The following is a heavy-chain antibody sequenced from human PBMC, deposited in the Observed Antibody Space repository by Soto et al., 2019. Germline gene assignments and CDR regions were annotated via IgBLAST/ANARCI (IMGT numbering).Heavy chain of an antibody. CDR1: GSTFSSYA. J-gene: IGHJ4*02. CDR3: AKDRGWVIVVVITPYFDD. V-gene: IGHV3-23*01. D-gene: IGHD3-22*01. CDR2: ISGNGWSK. Sequence: GSLRRSCAASGSTFSSYAMSWVRQAPGKGLEWVSAISGNGWSKYYADSVKGRFTISRDNSKNTLYLQMNSLRAEDTAVYYCAKDRGWVIVVVITPYFDDWGQGTLVTVSS.